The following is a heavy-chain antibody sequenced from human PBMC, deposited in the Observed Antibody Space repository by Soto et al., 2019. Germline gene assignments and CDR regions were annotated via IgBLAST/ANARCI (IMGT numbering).Heavy chain of an antibody. CDR2: IWYDGSNK. J-gene: IGHJ4*02. CDR1: GFTFSSYG. CDR3: ARGGYYDSSGYNLIDY. Sequence: PGGSLRLSCAASGFTFSSYGMHWVRQAPGKGLEWVAVIWYDGSNKYYADSVKGRFTISRDNSKNTLYLQMNSLRAEDTAVYYCARGGYYDSSGYNLIDYWGQGTLVTVSS. V-gene: IGHV3-33*01. D-gene: IGHD3-22*01.